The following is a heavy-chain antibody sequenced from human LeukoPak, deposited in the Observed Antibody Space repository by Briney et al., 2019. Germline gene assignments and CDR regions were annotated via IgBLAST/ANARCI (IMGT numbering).Heavy chain of an antibody. CDR3: ARDEPGIAVDVGVY. J-gene: IGHJ4*02. Sequence: GGSLRLSCAASGFTVSNKYMSWVRQAPGKGLEWVSVIYSGGTTYYADSVKGRFTISRDNAKNSLYLQMNSLRAEDTAVYYCARDEPGIAVDVGVYWGQGTLVTVSS. D-gene: IGHD6-19*01. CDR1: GFTVSNKY. V-gene: IGHV3-53*01. CDR2: IYSGGTT.